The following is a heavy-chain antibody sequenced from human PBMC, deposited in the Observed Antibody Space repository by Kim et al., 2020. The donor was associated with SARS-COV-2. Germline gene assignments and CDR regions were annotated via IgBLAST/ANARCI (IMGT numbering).Heavy chain of an antibody. Sequence: GGSLRLSCAAPGFTFSSYWMHWVRQAPGKGLVWVSRVNRDGSTTNYADSVKGRFTISRDNAKNTLYLQMNSLRAEDTAVYYCARETPVRGEYYFDYWGQGILVTVSS. CDR1: GFTFSSYW. CDR2: VNRDGSTT. D-gene: IGHD3-10*01. J-gene: IGHJ4*02. V-gene: IGHV3-74*01. CDR3: ARETPVRGEYYFDY.